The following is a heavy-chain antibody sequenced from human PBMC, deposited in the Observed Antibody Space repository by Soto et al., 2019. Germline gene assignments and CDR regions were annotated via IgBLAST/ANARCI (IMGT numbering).Heavy chain of an antibody. Sequence: ASVKVSCKASCYTFTSYGISCVRQAPGQGLEWMGWISAYNGNTNYAQKLQGRVTMTTDTSTSTAYMELRSLRSDDTAVYYCARDLGPGKTGTRGDTDYWGQGTLVTVSS. CDR3: ARDLGPGKTGTRGDTDY. CDR2: ISAYNGNT. J-gene: IGHJ4*02. D-gene: IGHD1-1*01. V-gene: IGHV1-18*01. CDR1: CYTFTSYG.